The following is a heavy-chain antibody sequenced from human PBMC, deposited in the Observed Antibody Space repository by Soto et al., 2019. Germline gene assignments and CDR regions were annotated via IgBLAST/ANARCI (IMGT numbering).Heavy chain of an antibody. CDR2: MNPNSGNT. CDR1: GYTLTSYY. J-gene: IGHJ3*02. Sequence: ASVKVSCKASGYTLTSYYINWVRQATGQGLEWMGWMNPNSGNTGYAQKFQGRVTMTRNTSISTAYMELSSLRSEDTAVYYCATLYSGYDYVTDDAFDIWGQGTMVTVSS. D-gene: IGHD5-12*01. V-gene: IGHV1-8*01. CDR3: ATLYSGYDYVTDDAFDI.